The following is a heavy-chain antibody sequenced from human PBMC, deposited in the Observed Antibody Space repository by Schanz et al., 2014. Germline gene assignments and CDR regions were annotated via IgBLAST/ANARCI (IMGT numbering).Heavy chain of an antibody. CDR3: ARGPLNHDYSNL. D-gene: IGHD4-4*01. CDR1: GFTFSSYA. J-gene: IGHJ4*02. CDR2: INHSGST. Sequence: VQLVESGGGLVQPGGSLRLSCAASGFTFSSYAMSWIRQPPGKGLEWIGEINHSGSTNYNPSLKSRVTISVDTSKNQFSLRLSSVTAADTAVYYCARGPLNHDYSNLWGQGTLVSVSS. V-gene: IGHV4-34*01.